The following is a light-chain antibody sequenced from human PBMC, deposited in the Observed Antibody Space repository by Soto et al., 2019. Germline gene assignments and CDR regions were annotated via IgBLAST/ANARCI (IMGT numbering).Light chain of an antibody. CDR3: QQYKNWPPWT. V-gene: IGKV3-15*01. J-gene: IGKJ1*01. CDR1: QSVSRN. Sequence: EIVMTQSQATLSVSPGERATLFCRASQSVSRNLAWYQQKPGQAPRLLIYGASPRATGIPARFSGSGSGTEFALTISILQSEDFAVYYCQQYKNWPPWTFGQGTKVEIK. CDR2: GAS.